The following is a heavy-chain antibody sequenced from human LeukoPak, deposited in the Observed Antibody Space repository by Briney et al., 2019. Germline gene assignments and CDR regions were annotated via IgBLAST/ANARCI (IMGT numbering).Heavy chain of an antibody. CDR1: GGSISSYY. V-gene: IGHV4-39*01. CDR3: ARLGSSAPLYYFDY. D-gene: IGHD6-19*01. J-gene: IGHJ4*02. CDR2: IYYSGST. Sequence: SETLSLTCTVSGGSISSYYWGWIRRPPGKGLEWIGNIYYSGSTYYNPSLKSRVTISADTSKNQFSLKLSSVTAADSAMYYCARLGSSAPLYYFDYWGQGTLVTVSS.